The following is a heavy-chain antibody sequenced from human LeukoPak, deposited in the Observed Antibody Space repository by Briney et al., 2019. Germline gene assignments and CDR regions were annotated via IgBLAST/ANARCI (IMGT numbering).Heavy chain of an antibody. V-gene: IGHV3-53*05. CDR1: GFAVSSDY. CDR3: ARNWFDP. J-gene: IGHJ5*02. Sequence: GGSLRLSCAASGFAVSSDYMSWVRQAPGKGLEWVSVIYSGGSTYYADSVKGRFTISRDKSKNTVYLQMNSLRFEDTAMYYCARNWFDPWGQGTLVTVSS. CDR2: IYSGGST.